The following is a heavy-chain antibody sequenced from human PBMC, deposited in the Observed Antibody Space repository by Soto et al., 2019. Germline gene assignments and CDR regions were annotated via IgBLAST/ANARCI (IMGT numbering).Heavy chain of an antibody. D-gene: IGHD3-3*01. CDR2: LYWDDDK. Sequence: QITLNESGPTVVKPAETLTLTCTFSGFSLTTSGVGVGWIRHSPGKAPEWLALLYWDDDKRYSASLKSRLTITKDTSKNQVVLTMASVDPADTATYYCAHRILRTVFGLVTTTAIYFDFWGQGTPVVVSS. CDR1: GFSLTTSGVG. V-gene: IGHV2-5*02. CDR3: AHRILRTVFGLVTTTAIYFDF. J-gene: IGHJ4*02.